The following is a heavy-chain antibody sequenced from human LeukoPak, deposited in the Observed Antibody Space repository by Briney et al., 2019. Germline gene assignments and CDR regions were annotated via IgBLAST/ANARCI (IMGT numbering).Heavy chain of an antibody. D-gene: IGHD5-18*01. V-gene: IGHV3-30*02. J-gene: IGHJ4*02. CDR3: AKRKGGYSYGSEDYFDY. Sequence: GGSLRLSCAASGFTFSSYGMHWVRQAPGKGLEWVAFIRYDGSNKYYADSVKGRFTISRDNSKNTLYLQMNSLGAVDTAVYYCAKRKGGYSYGSEDYFDYWGQGTLVTVSS. CDR1: GFTFSSYG. CDR2: IRYDGSNK.